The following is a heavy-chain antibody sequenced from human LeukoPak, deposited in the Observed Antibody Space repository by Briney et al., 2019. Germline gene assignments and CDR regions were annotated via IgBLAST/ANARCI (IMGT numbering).Heavy chain of an antibody. Sequence: PGGSLRLSCAASGFTYDDDGMNWVRQAPGKGLEWVSGINWNGGSTGYADSVKGRFTISRDHAKNSLYLQMNSLRAEDTALYYCARSNSGYSSGWYMNYWGQGTLVTVSS. J-gene: IGHJ4*02. CDR1: GFTYDDDG. D-gene: IGHD6-19*01. V-gene: IGHV3-20*04. CDR3: ARSNSGYSSGWYMNY. CDR2: INWNGGST.